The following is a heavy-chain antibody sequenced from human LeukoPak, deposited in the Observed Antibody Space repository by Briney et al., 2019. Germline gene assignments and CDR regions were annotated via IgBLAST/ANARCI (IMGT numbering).Heavy chain of an antibody. CDR3: ATGIAAARPNAFDI. CDR1: GYTFTSYG. CDR2: ISAYNGNT. V-gene: IGHV1-18*01. D-gene: IGHD6-13*01. J-gene: IGHJ3*02. Sequence: GASVKVSCKASGYTFTSYGISWERQAPGQGLEWMGWISAYNGNTNYAQKLQGRVTMTTDTSTSTAYMELRSLRSDDTAVYYCATGIAAARPNAFDIWGQGTMVTVSS.